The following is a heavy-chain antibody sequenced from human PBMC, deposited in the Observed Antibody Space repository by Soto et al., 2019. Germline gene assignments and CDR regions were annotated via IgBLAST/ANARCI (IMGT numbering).Heavy chain of an antibody. Sequence: SETLSLTCTVSGGSISSYYWSWIRQPPGRGLEWIGYIYYSGSTNYNPSLKSRVTISVDTSKNQFSLKLSSVTAADTAVYYCARDRDSRYYFDYWGQGTLVTVSS. CDR2: IYYSGST. D-gene: IGHD3-10*01. CDR1: GGSISSYY. V-gene: IGHV4-59*01. CDR3: ARDRDSRYYFDY. J-gene: IGHJ4*02.